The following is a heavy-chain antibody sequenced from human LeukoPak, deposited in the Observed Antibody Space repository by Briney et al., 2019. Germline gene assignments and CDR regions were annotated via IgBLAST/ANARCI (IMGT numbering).Heavy chain of an antibody. D-gene: IGHD3-10*01. V-gene: IGHV4-59*12. Sequence: SETLSLTCTVSGGSISSYYWSWIRQPPGKGLEWIGYIYYSGSTNYTPSLKSRVTISVDTSKNQFSLKLSSVTAADTAAYYCARAQRWFGELLGAFDIWGQGTMVTVSS. CDR3: ARAQRWFGELLGAFDI. CDR2: IYYSGST. J-gene: IGHJ3*02. CDR1: GGSISSYY.